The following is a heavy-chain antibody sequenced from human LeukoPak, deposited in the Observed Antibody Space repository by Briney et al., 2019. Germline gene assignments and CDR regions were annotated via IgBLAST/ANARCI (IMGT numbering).Heavy chain of an antibody. Sequence: PGGSLRLSCAASGFTFSDYYMSWVRQASGKGLEWVSYISSSGSTIYYADSVKGRFTISRDNAKNSLYLQMNSLRAEDTAVYYCARPYCSGGSCYLDYWGQGTLVTVSS. J-gene: IGHJ4*02. CDR1: GFTFSDYY. CDR3: ARPYCSGGSCYLDY. V-gene: IGHV3-11*04. D-gene: IGHD2-15*01. CDR2: ISSSGSTI.